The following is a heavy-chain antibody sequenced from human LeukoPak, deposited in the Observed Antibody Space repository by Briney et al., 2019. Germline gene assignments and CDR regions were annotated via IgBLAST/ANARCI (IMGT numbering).Heavy chain of an antibody. CDR3: ARDLGYYYDSSGYGDY. Sequence: GGSLRLSCAASGFTFSSYWMSWVRQAPGKGLEWVSSISSSSSYIYYADSVKGRFTISRDNAKNSLYLQMNSLRAEDTAVYYCARDLGYYYDSSGYGDYWGQGTLVTVSS. J-gene: IGHJ4*02. V-gene: IGHV3-21*01. CDR2: ISSSSSYI. D-gene: IGHD3-22*01. CDR1: GFTFSSYW.